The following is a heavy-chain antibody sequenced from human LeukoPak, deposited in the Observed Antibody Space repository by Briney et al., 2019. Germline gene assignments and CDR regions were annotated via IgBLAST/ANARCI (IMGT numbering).Heavy chain of an antibody. V-gene: IGHV3-11*01. CDR1: GFTFSDYY. CDR3: ARDTLGSYDY. CDR2: ISNSGSTM. Sequence: RSAGSLRLSCAASGFTFSDYYMFWIRQAPGKGLKWISYISNSGSTMYYTDSVKGRFTISRDNAKNSLYLQMNSLRVEDTAVYYCARDTLGSYDYWGQGTLVTVSS. D-gene: IGHD3-10*01. J-gene: IGHJ4*02.